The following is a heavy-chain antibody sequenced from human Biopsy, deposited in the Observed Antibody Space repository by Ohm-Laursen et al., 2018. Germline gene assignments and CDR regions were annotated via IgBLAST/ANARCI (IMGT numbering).Heavy chain of an antibody. Sequence: GTLSLTCVVSGDSVTKYYWSWIRQPPGKGLEWIGHIYYSVMTNYNPPLQSRVSISVDTSRNQVSLTLSSVTAADTAVYYCARDSGILNYGNFKYYHYYGMDVWGQGTKVTVSS. CDR2: IYYSVMT. CDR1: GDSVTKYY. V-gene: IGHV4-59*02. CDR3: ARDSGILNYGNFKYYHYYGMDV. J-gene: IGHJ6*02. D-gene: IGHD4-11*01.